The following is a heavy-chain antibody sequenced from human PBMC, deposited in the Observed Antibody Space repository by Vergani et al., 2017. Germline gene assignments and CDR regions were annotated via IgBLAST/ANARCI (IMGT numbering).Heavy chain of an antibody. CDR3: ARAPRTPFGVVTEYYFDY. V-gene: IGHV3-11*06. D-gene: IGHD3-3*01. CDR1: GFTFSDYY. J-gene: IGHJ4*02. Sequence: QVQLVESGGGLVKPGGSLRLSCAASGFTFSDYYMSWIRQAPGKGLEWVSYISSSSSYTNYADSVKGRFTISRDNAKNSLYLQMNNLRAEDTAVYYCARAPRTPFGVVTEYYFDYWGQGTLVTVSS. CDR2: ISSSSSYT.